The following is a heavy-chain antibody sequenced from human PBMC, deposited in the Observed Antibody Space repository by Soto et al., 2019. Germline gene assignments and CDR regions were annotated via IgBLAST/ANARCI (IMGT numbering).Heavy chain of an antibody. CDR1: GFTFSSYN. Sequence: GGSLRLSCAASGFTFSSYNMNWVRQAPGKGLEWVSYISSSSSTIYYADSVKGRFTISRDNSKNTLYLQMNSLRAEDTAVYYCARNGDSSDYRGWFDPWGQGTLVTVSS. J-gene: IGHJ5*02. V-gene: IGHV3-48*01. D-gene: IGHD3-22*01. CDR3: ARNGDSSDYRGWFDP. CDR2: ISSSSSTI.